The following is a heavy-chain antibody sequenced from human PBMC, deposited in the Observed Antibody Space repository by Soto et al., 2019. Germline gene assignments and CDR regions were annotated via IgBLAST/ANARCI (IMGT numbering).Heavy chain of an antibody. CDR3: AKSLLEWLNLAYYGMDV. J-gene: IGHJ6*02. CDR2: ISYDGSNK. D-gene: IGHD3-3*01. V-gene: IGHV3-30*18. CDR1: GFTFSSYG. Sequence: GGSLRLSCAASGFTFSSYGMHWVRQAPGKVLEWVAVISYDGSNKYYADSVKGRFTISRDNSKNTLYLQMNSLRAEDTAVYYCAKSLLEWLNLAYYGMDVWGQGTTVTVSS.